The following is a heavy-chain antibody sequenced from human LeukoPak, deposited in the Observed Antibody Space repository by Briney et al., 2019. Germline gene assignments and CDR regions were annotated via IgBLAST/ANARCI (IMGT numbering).Heavy chain of an antibody. CDR3: AMAPYYYDSSGFHRIDY. Sequence: PGGSLRLSCVASGFTFNNAWMTWVRQAPGKGLEWVSVIYSGGSTYYADSVKGRFTISRDNSKNTLYLQMNSLRAEDTAVYYCAMAPYYYDSSGFHRIDYWGQGTLVTVSS. CDR2: IYSGGST. V-gene: IGHV3-66*02. J-gene: IGHJ4*02. D-gene: IGHD3-22*01. CDR1: GFTFNNAW.